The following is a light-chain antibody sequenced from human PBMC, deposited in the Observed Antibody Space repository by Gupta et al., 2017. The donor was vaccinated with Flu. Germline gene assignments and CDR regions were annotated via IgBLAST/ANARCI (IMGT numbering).Light chain of an antibody. CDR3: CSHVGDNNGV. Sequence: QSALTQPPSASGSLGQSVTISCTGTSSDIGAYNYVSWYHQPPGKVPKLMIYEVNKRPAGVPDRFSGSKSGNTASLTVSGLQAEDEADYYCCSHVGDNNGVFGGGTKLTVL. CDR1: SSDIGAYNY. CDR2: EVN. V-gene: IGLV2-8*01. J-gene: IGLJ3*02.